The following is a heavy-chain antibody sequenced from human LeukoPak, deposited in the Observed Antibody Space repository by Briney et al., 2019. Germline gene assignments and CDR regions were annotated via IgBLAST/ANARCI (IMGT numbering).Heavy chain of an antibody. J-gene: IGHJ4*02. CDR1: GFTFSSYA. Sequence: GGFLRLSCAAAGFTFSSYAMSWVRQAPGKGLEWVSAVSPSGDGTYYADSVKGRFTISRDNSKNTLYLHMNSLRAEDTAVYYCAKDRRGAMAVDYFDYWGQGTLVTVSS. V-gene: IGHV3-23*01. CDR2: VSPSGDGT. CDR3: AKDRRGAMAVDYFDY. D-gene: IGHD6-19*01.